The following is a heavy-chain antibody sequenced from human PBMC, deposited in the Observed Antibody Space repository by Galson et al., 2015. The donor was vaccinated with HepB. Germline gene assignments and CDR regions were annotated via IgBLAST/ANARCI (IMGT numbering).Heavy chain of an antibody. J-gene: IGHJ4*02. D-gene: IGHD4-23*01. V-gene: IGHV1-2*06. CDR2: INPNNGGT. CDR3: AILATVVAPSDY. Sequence: SCKAYGYTFSGYFIQWVRQAPGQGLEWMGRINPNNGGTHSSQRFQGRVALTRDTSTSTAYMELTSLGPADTAVYYCAILATVVAPSDYWGQGTLVTVSS. CDR1: GYTFSGYF.